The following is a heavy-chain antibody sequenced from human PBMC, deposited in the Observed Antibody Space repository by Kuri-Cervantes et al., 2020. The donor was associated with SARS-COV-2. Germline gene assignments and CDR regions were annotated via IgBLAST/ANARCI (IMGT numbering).Heavy chain of an antibody. CDR2: IWYDGSNK. V-gene: IGHV3-33*06. D-gene: IGHD2-2*02. J-gene: IGHJ4*02. CDR1: GFTFSSYG. Sequence: GGSLRLSCAASGFTFSSYGMHWVRQAPGKGLEWVAVIWYDGSNKYYADSVKGRFTISRDNSKNTLYLQMNSLRAEDTAVYYCAKAFCSSTSCYTGNLDCWGQGTLVTVSS. CDR3: AKAFCSSTSCYTGNLDC.